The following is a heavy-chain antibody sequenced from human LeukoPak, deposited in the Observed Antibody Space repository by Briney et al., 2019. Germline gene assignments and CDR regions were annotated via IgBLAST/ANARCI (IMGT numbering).Heavy chain of an antibody. Sequence: GASVKVSCKASGYTFTYRYLHWVRQAPGQALEWMGWITPFNGNTNYAQKFQDRVTVTRDRSMSTAYMELSSLKSEDTAMYYCANSPDSGGLGPWGQGTLVTVSS. J-gene: IGHJ5*02. CDR3: ANSPDSGGLGP. D-gene: IGHD3-10*01. CDR1: GYTFTYRY. V-gene: IGHV1-45*02. CDR2: ITPFNGNT.